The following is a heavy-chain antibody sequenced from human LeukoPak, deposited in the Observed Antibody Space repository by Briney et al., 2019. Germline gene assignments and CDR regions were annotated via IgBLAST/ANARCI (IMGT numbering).Heavy chain of an antibody. CDR3: AKDPIRFGYCSSTSCSTEWFDP. J-gene: IGHJ5*02. V-gene: IGHV3-30*02. D-gene: IGHD2-2*01. CDR1: GFTFSSYG. CDR2: IRYDGSNK. Sequence: GGSLRLSCAASGFTFSSYGMHWVRQAPGKGLEWVAFIRYDGSNKYYADSVKGRFTISRDNSKNTLYLQMNSLRAEDTAVYYCAKDPIRFGYCSSTSCSTEWFDPWGQGTLDTVSS.